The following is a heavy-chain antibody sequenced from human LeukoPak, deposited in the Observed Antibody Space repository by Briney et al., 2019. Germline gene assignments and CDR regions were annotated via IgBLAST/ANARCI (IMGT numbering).Heavy chain of an antibody. CDR3: ARDKRVAVAGTYIYYYYMDV. J-gene: IGHJ6*03. Sequence: SETLSLTCTVSGGSISSYYWSWIRQPAGKGLEWIGRIYISGSGSTNYNPSLKSRVTMSVDTSKNQFSLKLSSVTAADTAVYYCARDKRVAVAGTYIYYYYMDVWGNGTAVTISS. CDR1: GGSISSYY. D-gene: IGHD6-19*01. CDR2: IYISGSGST. V-gene: IGHV4-4*07.